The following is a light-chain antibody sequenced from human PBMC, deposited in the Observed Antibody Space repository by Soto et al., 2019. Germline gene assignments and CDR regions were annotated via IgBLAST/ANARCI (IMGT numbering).Light chain of an antibody. CDR2: ATS. CDR3: LQHNSYPYT. V-gene: IGKV1-17*01. CDR1: QGIRNY. J-gene: IGKJ2*01. Sequence: GARVTITCRASQGIRNYLGWFQQKPGEAPKRLIHATSSLEGGVPSRFSGSGSGTEFTLTISSLQPEDFATYYCLQHNSYPYTFGQGTKLEIK.